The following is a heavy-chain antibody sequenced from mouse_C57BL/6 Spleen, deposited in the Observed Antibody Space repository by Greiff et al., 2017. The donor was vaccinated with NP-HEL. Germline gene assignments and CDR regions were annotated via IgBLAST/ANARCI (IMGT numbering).Heavy chain of an antibody. V-gene: IGHV5-6*01. CDR1: GFTFSSYG. J-gene: IGHJ4*01. Sequence: EVQGVESGGDLVKPGGSLKLSCAASGFTFSSYGMSWVRQTPDKRLEWVATISSGGSYTYYPDSVKGRFTISRDNAKNTLYLQMSSLKSEDTAMYYCARQRGYSNYAMDYWGQGTSVTVSS. D-gene: IGHD2-5*01. CDR3: ARQRGYSNYAMDY. CDR2: ISSGGSYT.